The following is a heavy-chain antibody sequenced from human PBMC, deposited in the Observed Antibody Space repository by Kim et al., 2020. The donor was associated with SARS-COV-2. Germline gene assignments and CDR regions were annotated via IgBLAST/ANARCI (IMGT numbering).Heavy chain of an antibody. D-gene: IGHD6-6*01. Sequence: GGSLRLSCAASGFTFSSYSMNWVRQAPGKGLEWVSSISSSSSYIYYADSVKGRFTISRDNAKNSLYLQMNSLRAEDTAVYYCAGSIAARLSLWDAFDIWGQGTMVTVSS. CDR1: GFTFSSYS. J-gene: IGHJ3*02. CDR2: ISSSSSYI. CDR3: AGSIAARLSLWDAFDI. V-gene: IGHV3-21*01.